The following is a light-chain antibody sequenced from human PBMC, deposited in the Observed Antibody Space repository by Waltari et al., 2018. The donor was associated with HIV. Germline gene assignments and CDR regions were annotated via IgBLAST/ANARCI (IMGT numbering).Light chain of an antibody. Sequence: QPVLTQPPSVSATHGETVIISCSGRSSNIGNNYVSWYQQLPGTAPKLFIYDDDLRHSGIPDRFSGSRSGTSATLGITGLQTGDEADYYCGTWDTTLSAVVFGGGTKLTVL. V-gene: IGLV1-51*01. CDR3: GTWDTTLSAVV. J-gene: IGLJ2*01. CDR1: SSNIGNNY. CDR2: DDD.